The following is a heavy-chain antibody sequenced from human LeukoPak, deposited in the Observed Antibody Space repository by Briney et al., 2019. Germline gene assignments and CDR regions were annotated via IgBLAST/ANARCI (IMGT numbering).Heavy chain of an antibody. CDR3: AKDLRFLEWSKGDYYFDY. CDR2: ISGSGGST. D-gene: IGHD3-3*01. CDR1: GFTFINYA. Sequence: PGGSLRLSCAASGFTFINYAMTWVRQAPGKGLEWVSAISGSGGSTYYADSVKGRFTISRDNSKNTLYLQMNSLRAEDTAVYYCAKDLRFLEWSKGDYYFDYWGQGTLVTVSS. J-gene: IGHJ4*02. V-gene: IGHV3-23*01.